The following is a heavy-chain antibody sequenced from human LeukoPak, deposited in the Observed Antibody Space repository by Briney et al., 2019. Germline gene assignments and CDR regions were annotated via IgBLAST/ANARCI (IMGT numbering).Heavy chain of an antibody. CDR3: ATQLRFLESFYDY. CDR1: GGTFSSYA. Sequence: ASGKVSCKASGGTFSSYAISWVRQAPGQGLEWMGRIIPILGIANYAQKFQGRVTITADKSTSTAYMELSSLRSEDTAVYYCATQLRFLESFYDYWGQGTLVTVPS. V-gene: IGHV1-69*04. CDR2: IIPILGIA. D-gene: IGHD3-3*01. J-gene: IGHJ4*02.